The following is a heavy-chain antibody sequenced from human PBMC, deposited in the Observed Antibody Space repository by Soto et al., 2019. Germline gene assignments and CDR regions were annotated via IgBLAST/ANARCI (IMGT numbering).Heavy chain of an antibody. CDR1: GYTFTSCG. V-gene: IGHV1-18*01. D-gene: IGHD1-7*01. Sequence: GASVKVSCKASGYTFTSCGSSWVRQAPGQGLEWMGWISAYNGNTNYAQKLQGRVTMTTDTSTSTAYMELRSLRSDDTAVYYCARSTRRYASITGTTFWFDPWGQGTLVTVSS. CDR3: ARSTRRYASITGTTFWFDP. J-gene: IGHJ5*02. CDR2: ISAYNGNT.